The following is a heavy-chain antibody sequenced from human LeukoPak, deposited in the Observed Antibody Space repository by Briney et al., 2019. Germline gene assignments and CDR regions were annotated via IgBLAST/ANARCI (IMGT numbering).Heavy chain of an antibody. CDR3: ATGYCSGGSCYYYFDY. D-gene: IGHD2-15*01. Sequence: ASVKLSCKASGYTFTGYYMHWVRQAPGQGLEWMGWINPNSGGTNYAQKFQGRVTMTRDTSISTAYMELSRLGSDDTAVYYCATGYCSGGSCYYYFDYWGQGTLVTVSS. CDR1: GYTFTGYY. J-gene: IGHJ4*02. CDR2: INPNSGGT. V-gene: IGHV1-2*02.